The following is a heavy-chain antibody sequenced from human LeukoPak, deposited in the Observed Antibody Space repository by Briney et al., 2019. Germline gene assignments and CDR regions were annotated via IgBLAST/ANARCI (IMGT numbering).Heavy chain of an antibody. Sequence: PGGSLRLSCAASGFTFSSYAMRWVRQAPGKGLEYVSAISSNGGSTYYANSVKGRFTISRDNSKNTLYLQMGSLRAEDMAVYDWARDGRYYDSSYYAYYYFDYWGQGTLVTVSS. D-gene: IGHD3-22*01. CDR3: ARDGRYYDSSYYAYYYFDY. CDR1: GFTFSSYA. V-gene: IGHV3-64*01. J-gene: IGHJ4*02. CDR2: ISSNGGST.